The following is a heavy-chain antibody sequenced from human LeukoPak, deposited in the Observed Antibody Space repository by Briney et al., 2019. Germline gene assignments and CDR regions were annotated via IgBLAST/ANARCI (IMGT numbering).Heavy chain of an antibody. CDR2: FDPEDGET. D-gene: IGHD3-3*01. Sequence: ASVKVSCKVSGYTLTELSMHWVRQAPGKGLEWMGGFDPEDGETIYAQKFQGRVTMTEDTSTDTAYMELSSLRSEDTAVYYCATDLPTSYDFWSGAGGVWGKGTTATVSS. J-gene: IGHJ6*04. CDR3: ATDLPTSYDFWSGAGGV. CDR1: GYTLTELS. V-gene: IGHV1-24*01.